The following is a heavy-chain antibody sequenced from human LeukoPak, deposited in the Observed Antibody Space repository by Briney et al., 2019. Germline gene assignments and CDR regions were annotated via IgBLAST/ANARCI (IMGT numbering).Heavy chain of an antibody. CDR3: ARDDYSGSYASDY. J-gene: IGHJ4*02. CDR1: GFTFSSYA. D-gene: IGHD1-26*01. CDR2: ISYDGSNK. Sequence: GGSLRLSCAASGFTFSSYAMHWVRQAPGKGLEWVAIISYDGSNKYYADSVKGRFTISRDNAKNSLYLQMNSLRAEDTALYYCARDDYSGSYASDYWGQGTLVTVSS. V-gene: IGHV3-30*04.